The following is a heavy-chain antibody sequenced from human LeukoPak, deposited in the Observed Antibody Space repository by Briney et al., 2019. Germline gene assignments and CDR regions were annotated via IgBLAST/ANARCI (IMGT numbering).Heavy chain of an antibody. J-gene: IGHJ4*02. CDR1: GDSVSNDCYY. V-gene: IGHV4-39*01. Sequence: SETLSLTCTVSGDSVSNDCYYWGWLRQPPGTGLEWVACLSHRGNTWYNPSLESRVTISVDTPKNRFSLNFNSVTAADTALYWCARHNAPRRVGFDFWGQGSLVTVSS. CDR2: LSHRGNT. D-gene: IGHD3-10*01. CDR3: ARHNAPRRVGFDF.